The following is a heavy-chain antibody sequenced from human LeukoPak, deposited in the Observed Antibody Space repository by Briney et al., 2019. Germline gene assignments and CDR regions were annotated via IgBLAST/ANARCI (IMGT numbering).Heavy chain of an antibody. CDR3: AKDTVRPDFFDY. CDR1: GFTFSAYA. D-gene: IGHD3-10*01. CDR2: IWYDGSTK. J-gene: IGHJ4*02. V-gene: IGHV3-33*06. Sequence: GRSLRLSCATSGFTFSAYAMHWVRQAPGKGLEWVAVIWYDGSTKYYTDSVKGRFTISRDNSKNTQYLQMDSLRAEDTAVYYCAKDTVRPDFFDYWGQGTLVTVSS.